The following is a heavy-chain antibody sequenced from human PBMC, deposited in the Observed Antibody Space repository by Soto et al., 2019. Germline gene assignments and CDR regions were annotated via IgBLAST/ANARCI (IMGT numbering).Heavy chain of an antibody. CDR2: IYYSGST. CDR3: ARERHSGYFYFDY. J-gene: IGHJ4*02. D-gene: IGHD5-12*01. CDR1: GGSISSYY. Sequence: PSETLSLTCTVSGGSISSYYCSWIRQPPGKGLEWIGYIYYSGSTNYNPSLKSRVTISVDTSKNQFSLKLSSVTAADTAVYYCARERHSGYFYFDYWGQGTLVTVSS. V-gene: IGHV4-59*01.